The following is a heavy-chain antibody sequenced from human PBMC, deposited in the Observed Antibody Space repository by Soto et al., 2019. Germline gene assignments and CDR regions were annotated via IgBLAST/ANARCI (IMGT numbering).Heavy chain of an antibody. Sequence: PGGSLRLSCAASGFTFSSYAMQWVRQAPGKGLEWVALMSYDGTNEYYADSVKGRFTISRDNSKSTLNLQMNSLRAEDTAVYYCTKGRESSGSYRPFDYWGQGALVTVSS. CDR1: GFTFSSYA. D-gene: IGHD3-22*01. V-gene: IGHV3-30*18. J-gene: IGHJ4*02. CDR3: TKGRESSGSYRPFDY. CDR2: MSYDGTNE.